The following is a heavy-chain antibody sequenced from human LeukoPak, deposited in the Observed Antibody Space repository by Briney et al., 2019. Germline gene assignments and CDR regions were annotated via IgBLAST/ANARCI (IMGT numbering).Heavy chain of an antibody. CDR3: ARDRDYYDSSGYSDAFDI. D-gene: IGHD3-22*01. Sequence: GGSLRLSCAASGFTFSSYEMNWVRQAPGKGLEWVSYIGSSGSTIYYADSVKGRFTISRDNAKNSLYLQMNSLRAEDTAVYYCARDRDYYDSSGYSDAFDIWGQGTMVTVSS. CDR2: IGSSGSTI. J-gene: IGHJ3*02. V-gene: IGHV3-48*03. CDR1: GFTFSSYE.